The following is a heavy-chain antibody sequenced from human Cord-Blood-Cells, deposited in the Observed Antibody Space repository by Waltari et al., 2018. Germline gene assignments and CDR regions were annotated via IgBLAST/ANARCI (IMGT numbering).Heavy chain of an antibody. J-gene: IGHJ4*02. D-gene: IGHD2-2*01. CDR1: GGSISSRSYY. CDR3: ARRGFVVVPAAIDY. V-gene: IGHV4-39*01. CDR2: IYYSGST. Sequence: QLQLQESGPGLVKPSETLSLTCTVSGGSISSRSYYWGWIRQPPGKGLEWIGSIYYSGSTYYNPSLKSRVTISVEPSKNQFSLKLSSVTAADTAVYYCARRGFVVVPAAIDYWGQGTLVTVSS.